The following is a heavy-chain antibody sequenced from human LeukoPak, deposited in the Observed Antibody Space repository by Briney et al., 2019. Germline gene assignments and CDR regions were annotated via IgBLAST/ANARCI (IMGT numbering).Heavy chain of an antibody. CDR3: ARDRLGYSSSDAFDI. D-gene: IGHD6-13*01. Sequence: GGSLRLSCAASGFTFSSYGMHWVRQAPGKGLEWVAFIRYDGSNKYYADSVKGRFTISRDNSKNTLYLQMNSLRAEDTAVYYCARDRLGYSSSDAFDIWGQGTMVTVSS. CDR2: IRYDGSNK. J-gene: IGHJ3*02. V-gene: IGHV3-30*02. CDR1: GFTFSSYG.